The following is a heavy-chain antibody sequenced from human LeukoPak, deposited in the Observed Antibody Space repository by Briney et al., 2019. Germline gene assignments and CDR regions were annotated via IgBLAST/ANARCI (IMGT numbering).Heavy chain of an antibody. Sequence: SETLSLTCAVYGGSFSGYYWSWIRQPPGKGLEWIGSIYYSGSTYYNPSLKSRVTISVDTSKNQFSLKLSSVTAADTAVYYCAALGYSYGYSSFDYWGQGTLVTVSS. D-gene: IGHD5-18*01. V-gene: IGHV4-34*01. CDR3: AALGYSYGYSSFDY. CDR1: GGSFSGYY. J-gene: IGHJ4*02. CDR2: IYYSGST.